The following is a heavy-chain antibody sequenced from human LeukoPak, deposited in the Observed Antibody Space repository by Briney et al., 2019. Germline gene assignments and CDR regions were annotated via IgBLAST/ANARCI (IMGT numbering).Heavy chain of an antibody. D-gene: IGHD3-22*01. CDR1: GGTFSSYA. CDR2: IIPILGIA. V-gene: IGHV1-69*04. Sequence: SVKVSCKASGGTFSSYAISWVRQAPGQGLEWMGRIIPILGIANYAQKFQGRVTITADKSTSTAYMELSRLRSDDTAVYYCARDYLLFDTSGYYYLLRYWGRGTLVTVSS. J-gene: IGHJ4*02. CDR3: ARDYLLFDTSGYYYLLRY.